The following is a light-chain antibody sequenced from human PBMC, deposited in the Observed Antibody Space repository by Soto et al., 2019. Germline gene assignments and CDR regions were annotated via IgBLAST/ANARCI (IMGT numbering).Light chain of an antibody. CDR1: QSVGTN. CDR2: PAS. CDR3: QHYYNWPPT. J-gene: IGKJ1*01. V-gene: IGKV3-15*01. Sequence: EIVMTQSPATLSVSPGERVTLSCRASQSVGTNLAWYQQKPGQPPRLLIYPASARATGIPARFSGSGSGTDFTLTISGPLSEDFAVYYCQHYYNWPPTFGQGTKVEIK.